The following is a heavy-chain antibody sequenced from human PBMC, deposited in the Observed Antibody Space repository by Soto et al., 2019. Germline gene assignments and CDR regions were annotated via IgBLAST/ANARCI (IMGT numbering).Heavy chain of an antibody. CDR2: ISSKRYGGTT. CDR3: SRPPPNIRGIGAFDL. J-gene: IGHJ3*01. D-gene: IGHD3-16*01. CDR1: GFSFGDFA. Sequence: EVQLVESGGGLVQPGRSLRLSCTASGFSFGDFAMIWFRQAPGRGLEWVGFISSKRYGGTTEYAAYVKARFTISRDDSKSLAYLQINSLRAADTAVYYCSRPPPNIRGIGAFDLWGLGTMATVSS. V-gene: IGHV3-49*03.